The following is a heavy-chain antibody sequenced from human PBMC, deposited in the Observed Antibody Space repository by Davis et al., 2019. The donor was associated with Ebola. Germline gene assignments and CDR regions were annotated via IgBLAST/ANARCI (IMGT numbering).Heavy chain of an antibody. D-gene: IGHD5-18*01. CDR3: ARDTRGYSYGYGYYYYGMDV. CDR2: IYYSGST. Sequence: SETLSLTCTVSGGSISYYYWNWIRQAPGKGLEWIGSIYYSGSTYYNPSLKSRVTISVDTSKNQFSLKLSSVTAADTAVYYCARDTRGYSYGYGYYYYGMDVWGQGTTVTVSS. CDR1: GGSISYYY. V-gene: IGHV4-39*07. J-gene: IGHJ6*02.